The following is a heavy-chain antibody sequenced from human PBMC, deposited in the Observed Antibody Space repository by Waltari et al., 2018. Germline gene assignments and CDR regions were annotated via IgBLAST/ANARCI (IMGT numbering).Heavy chain of an antibody. CDR3: ARHLYSIDYLELGN. J-gene: IGHJ4*02. Sequence: EVPLLESGGGLSQPGGSRRLYWAAGGFTFIRYSMSWVRQAPGKGLEWVSGISDSGVITKYADSVKGRFTVARDNSKNTVFLQLNSLRAEDTAIYYCARHLYSIDYLELGNWGQGTLVTVSS. CDR1: GFTFIRYS. CDR2: ISDSGVIT. D-gene: IGHD3-22*01. V-gene: IGHV3-23*01.